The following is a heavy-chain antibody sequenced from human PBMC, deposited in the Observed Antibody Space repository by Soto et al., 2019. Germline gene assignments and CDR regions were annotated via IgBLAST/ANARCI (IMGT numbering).Heavy chain of an antibody. Sequence: GGSLRLSCAASGFTFSSYWMSWVRQAPGKGLEWVANIKQDGSEKYYVDSVKGRFTISRDNAKNSLYLQMNSLRAEDTAVYYCARSGRGYSYGLPWSDLDYWGQGTLVTVSS. J-gene: IGHJ4*02. CDR1: GFTFSSYW. CDR2: IKQDGSEK. D-gene: IGHD5-18*01. V-gene: IGHV3-7*01. CDR3: ARSGRGYSYGLPWSDLDY.